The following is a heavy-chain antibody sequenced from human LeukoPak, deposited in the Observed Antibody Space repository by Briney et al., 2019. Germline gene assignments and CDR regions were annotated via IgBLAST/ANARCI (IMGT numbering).Heavy chain of an antibody. Sequence: PSETLSLTCAVYGGXLSGYYCSWIRQSPGEGLEWIGEVSHRGRTNYNASLKSRVTISVDTSKNQFSLRLSYVTAADTAVYHCAREMATDRGGFDYWGQGILVTVSS. D-gene: IGHD5-24*01. CDR1: GGXLSGYY. CDR2: VSHRGRT. V-gene: IGHV4-34*01. J-gene: IGHJ4*02. CDR3: AREMATDRGGFDY.